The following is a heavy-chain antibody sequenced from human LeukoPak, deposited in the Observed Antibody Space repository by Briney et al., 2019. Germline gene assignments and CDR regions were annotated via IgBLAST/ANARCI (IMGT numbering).Heavy chain of an antibody. CDR3: ARLIPENYYDSSGYNDY. J-gene: IGHJ4*02. V-gene: IGHV3-53*01. Sequence: GGSLRLSCAASGFTVSSNYMSWVRQAPGKGLELVSVIYSGGSTYHTNSVKGRFTISRDNSKNTLYLQMNSLRAEDTAVYYCARLIPENYYDSSGYNDYWGQGTLVTVSS. CDR2: IYSGGST. D-gene: IGHD3-22*01. CDR1: GFTVSSNY.